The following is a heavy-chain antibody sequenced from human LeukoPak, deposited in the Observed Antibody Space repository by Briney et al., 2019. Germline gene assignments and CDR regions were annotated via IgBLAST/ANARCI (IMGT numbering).Heavy chain of an antibody. J-gene: IGHJ4*02. Sequence: GGSLRLSCAASGFTFSSSAMSWVRQAPGEGLEWVSAISNNGGYTYYADSVQGRFTISRDNSKSTLYLQMNSLRAEDTAVYYCARGSLPDTYYYDSSGDFDYWGQGTLVTVSS. D-gene: IGHD3-22*01. CDR2: ISNNGGYT. V-gene: IGHV3-23*01. CDR3: ARGSLPDTYYYDSSGDFDY. CDR1: GFTFSSSA.